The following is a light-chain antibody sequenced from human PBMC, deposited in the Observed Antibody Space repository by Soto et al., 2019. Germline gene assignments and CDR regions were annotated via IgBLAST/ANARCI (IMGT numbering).Light chain of an antibody. CDR3: QQYNSWPPIT. CDR2: GAS. CDR1: QSVSSSY. V-gene: IGKV3-15*01. Sequence: EIVLTQSPAALSLSPGERATLSCRASQSVSSSYLAWYQQRPGQAPRLVIYGASTRATGIPARFSGGGSGTEFTLTISSLQSEDFAVYYCQQYNSWPPITFGQGTRLEIK. J-gene: IGKJ5*01.